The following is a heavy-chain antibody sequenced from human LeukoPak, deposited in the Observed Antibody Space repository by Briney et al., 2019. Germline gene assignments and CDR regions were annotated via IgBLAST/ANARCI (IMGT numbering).Heavy chain of an antibody. Sequence: GGSLRLSCAASGFTFSSYWMSWVRQAPGKGLEWVANIKQDGSGKYYVDSVKGRFTISRDNAKNSLYLQMNSLRAEDTAVYYCASRSNYYCSSTSCQPFDPWGQGTLVTVSS. CDR2: IKQDGSGK. CDR3: ASRSNYYCSSTSCQPFDP. J-gene: IGHJ5*02. CDR1: GFTFSSYW. V-gene: IGHV3-7*01. D-gene: IGHD2-2*01.